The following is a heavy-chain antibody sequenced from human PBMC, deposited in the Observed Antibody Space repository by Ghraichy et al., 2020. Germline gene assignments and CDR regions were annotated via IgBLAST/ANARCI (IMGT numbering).Heavy chain of an antibody. CDR3: ARESCPGGICYFDY. CDR2: ISNYNGDT. V-gene: IGHV1-18*04. J-gene: IGHJ4*02. D-gene: IGHD2-8*02. Sequence: ASVKVSCKASGYTFTNHGVSWVRQAPGQGLEWVGWISNYNGDTKFGQKFQGRVTVTTDTSTSTAYMDLVSLRSDETAVYYCARESCPGGICYFDYWGQGTPVTVSS. CDR1: GYTFTNHG.